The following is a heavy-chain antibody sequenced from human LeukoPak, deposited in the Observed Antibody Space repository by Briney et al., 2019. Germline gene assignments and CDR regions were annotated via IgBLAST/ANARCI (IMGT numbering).Heavy chain of an antibody. Sequence: SETLSLTCTVSGHSISSGSYYWGWIRQPPGKGLEWIGGVYYTGTTYSNPSLKSRVTISVDTSKNQFSLRLSSVTAADTAVYYCARHVSVAVTNFFDYWGQGTLVTVSS. CDR2: VYYTGTT. D-gene: IGHD6-19*01. V-gene: IGHV4-39*01. CDR3: ARHVSVAVTNFFDY. CDR1: GHSISSGSYY. J-gene: IGHJ4*02.